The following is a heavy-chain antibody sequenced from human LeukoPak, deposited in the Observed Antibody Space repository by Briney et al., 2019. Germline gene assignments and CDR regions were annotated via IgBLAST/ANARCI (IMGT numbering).Heavy chain of an antibody. V-gene: IGHV3-9*01. Sequence: GRSLRLSCAASGFTFDDYAMHWVRQAPGKSLEWVSGISWNSGSIGYADSVKGRFTISRDNAKNSLYLQMNSLRAEDTALYYCGKDDIFWNNAFDIRGQGTMVTVSS. D-gene: IGHD3-3*01. J-gene: IGHJ3*02. CDR3: GKDDIFWNNAFDI. CDR1: GFTFDDYA. CDR2: ISWNSGSI.